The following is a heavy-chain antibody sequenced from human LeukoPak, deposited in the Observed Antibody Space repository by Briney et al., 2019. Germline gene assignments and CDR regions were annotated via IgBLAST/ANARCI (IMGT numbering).Heavy chain of an antibody. J-gene: IGHJ4*02. V-gene: IGHV5-51*01. CDR1: GYSFTSYW. Sequence: GESLKISCKGSGYSFTSYWIGWVRQMPGKGLEWMGIIYPDDSDTRFSPSFQGQVTISADKPISTAYLQWSSLKASDTAMYYCARRSGSYYFDYWGQGTLVIVSS. CDR3: ARRSGSYYFDY. CDR2: IYPDDSDT. D-gene: IGHD3-10*01.